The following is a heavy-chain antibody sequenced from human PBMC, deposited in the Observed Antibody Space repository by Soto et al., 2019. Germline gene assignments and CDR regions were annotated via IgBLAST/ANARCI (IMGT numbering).Heavy chain of an antibody. CDR2: INPNSGGT. CDR3: ARGFGKAARIVPDYYYYYGMDV. J-gene: IGHJ6*02. V-gene: IGHV1-2*02. Sequence: ASVKVSCKASGYTFTGYYMHWVRQAPGQGLEWMGWINPNSGGTNYAQKFQGRVTMTRDTSISTAYMELSRLRSDDTAVYYCARGFGKAARIVPDYYYYYGMDVWGQGTTVTVSS. D-gene: IGHD6-6*01. CDR1: GYTFTGYY.